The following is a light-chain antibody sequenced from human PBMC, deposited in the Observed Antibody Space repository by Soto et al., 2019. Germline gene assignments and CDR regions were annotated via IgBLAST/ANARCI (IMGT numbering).Light chain of an antibody. CDR3: QQLDLYPST. CDR1: QDINSY. J-gene: IGKJ4*01. V-gene: IGKV1-9*01. CDR2: AAT. Sequence: IQLTQSPSSLSASVGDRVTITCRASQDINSYLAWYQQKPGKAPNLLICAATSLQSGVPSRFSGSGSGTEFTLTISSLQPEDFATYYCQQLDLYPSTFGGGTKVEI.